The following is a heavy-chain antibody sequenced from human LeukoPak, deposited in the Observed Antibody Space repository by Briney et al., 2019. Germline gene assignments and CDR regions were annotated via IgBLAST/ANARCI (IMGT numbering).Heavy chain of an antibody. V-gene: IGHV3-66*04. CDR3: ASQSYYYDSSGFLY. J-gene: IGHJ4*02. CDR2: MYSDYNT. D-gene: IGHD3-22*01. CDR1: GFSFSSYS. Sequence: GGSLRLSCAASGFSFSSYSMNWVRQAPGKGLEWVSLMYSDYNTYYADSVKGRFTISRDNSKNTLYLQMNSLRAEDTAVYYCASQSYYYDSSGFLYWGQGTLVTVSS.